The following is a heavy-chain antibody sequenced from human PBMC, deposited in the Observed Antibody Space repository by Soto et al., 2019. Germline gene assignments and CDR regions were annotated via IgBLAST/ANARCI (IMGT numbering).Heavy chain of an antibody. D-gene: IGHD1-26*01. V-gene: IGHV3-30*18. CDR3: AKGAEGGAFDI. CDR1: GFTFSSYG. CDR2: ISYDGSNK. Sequence: GGSLRLSCAASGFTFSSYGMHWVRQAPGKGLEWVAVISYDGSNKYYADSVKGRFTISRDNSKNTLYLQMNSLRAEDTAVYYCAKGAEGGAFDIWGQGTMVTVSS. J-gene: IGHJ3*02.